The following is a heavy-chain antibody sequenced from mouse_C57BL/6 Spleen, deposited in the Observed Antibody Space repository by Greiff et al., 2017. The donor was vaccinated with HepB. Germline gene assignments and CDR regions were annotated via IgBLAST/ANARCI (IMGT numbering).Heavy chain of an antibody. CDR3: ARDILRYWYFDV. J-gene: IGHJ1*03. V-gene: IGHV5-4*01. CDR2: ISDGGSYT. CDR1: GFTFSSYA. D-gene: IGHD1-1*01. Sequence: EVQRVESGGGLVKPGGSLKLSCAASGFTFSSYAMSWVRQTPEKRLEWVATISDGGSYTYYPDNVKGRFTISRDNAKNNLYLQMSHLKSEDTAMYYCARDILRYWYFDVWGTGTTVTVSS.